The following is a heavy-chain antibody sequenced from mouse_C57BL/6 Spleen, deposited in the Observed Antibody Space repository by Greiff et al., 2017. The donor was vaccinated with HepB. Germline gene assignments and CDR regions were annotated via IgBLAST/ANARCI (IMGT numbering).Heavy chain of an antibody. CDR2: IYPGSGNT. D-gene: IGHD2-3*01. CDR3: ARGADGYYWYFDV. CDR1: GYSFTSYY. J-gene: IGHJ1*03. Sequence: QVQLKQSGPELVKPGASVKISCKASGYSFTSYYIHWVKQRPGQGLEWIGWIYPGSGNTKYNEKFKGKATLTADTSSSTAYMQLSSLTSEDSAVYYCARGADGYYWYFDVWGTGTTVTVSS. V-gene: IGHV1-66*01.